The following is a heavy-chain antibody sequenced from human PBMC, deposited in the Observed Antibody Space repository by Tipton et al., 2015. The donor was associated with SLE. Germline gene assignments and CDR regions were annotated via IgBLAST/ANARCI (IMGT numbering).Heavy chain of an antibody. J-gene: IGHJ4*02. V-gene: IGHV4-39*01. Sequence: TLSLTCTVSGGSISSSSYYWGWIRQPPGKGLGWIGSIYYSGSTYYNPSLKSRVTISVDTSKNQFSLKLSSVTAADTAVYYCARAWVVVVPAAINYFDYWGQGTLVTVSS. D-gene: IGHD2-2*01. CDR3: ARAWVVVVPAAINYFDY. CDR2: IYYSGST. CDR1: GGSISSSSYY.